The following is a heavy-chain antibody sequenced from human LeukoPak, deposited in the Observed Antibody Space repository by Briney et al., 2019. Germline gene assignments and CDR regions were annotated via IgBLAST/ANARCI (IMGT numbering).Heavy chain of an antibody. D-gene: IGHD4/OR15-4a*01. J-gene: IGHJ5*02. CDR3: ARGGASSNWFDP. CDR1: GGSFSRYH. Sequence: KPSETLSLTCAVYGGSFSRYHWSWIPHPPGKGLVWIGEINHGGSTNYNPSLKSRVPISVDTSKNQLSLKLSSVTAADTAVYYCARGGASSNWFDPWRKGTLLTVSS. V-gene: IGHV4-34*01. CDR2: INHGGST.